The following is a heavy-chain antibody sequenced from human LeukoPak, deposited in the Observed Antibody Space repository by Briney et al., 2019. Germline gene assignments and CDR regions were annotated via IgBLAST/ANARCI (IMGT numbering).Heavy chain of an antibody. CDR1: GFTFGSYA. CDR3: ARDSDYECFDY. CDR2: ISYDGSNK. Sequence: GGALRLSCAASGFTFGSYAMHWVRQAPGKGLEWVAVISYDGSNKYYADSVKGRFTISRGNSKNTLYLQMNSLRAEDTAVYYCARDSDYECFDYWGQGTLVTVSS. J-gene: IGHJ4*02. V-gene: IGHV3-30*04. D-gene: IGHD5-12*01.